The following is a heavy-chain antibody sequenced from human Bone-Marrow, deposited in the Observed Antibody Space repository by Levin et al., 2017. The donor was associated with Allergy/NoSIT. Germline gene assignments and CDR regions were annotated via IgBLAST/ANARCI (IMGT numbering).Heavy chain of an antibody. Sequence: GESLKISCQASGYTFTSYYMHWVRQAPGQGLEWMGIINPSGGSTSYAQKFQGRVTMTRDTSTSTVYMELSSLRSEDTAVYYCAASFDYGSSFDPWGQGTLVTVSS. CDR1: GYTFTSYY. D-gene: IGHD4-17*01. CDR2: INPSGGST. J-gene: IGHJ5*02. V-gene: IGHV1-46*01. CDR3: AASFDYGSSFDP.